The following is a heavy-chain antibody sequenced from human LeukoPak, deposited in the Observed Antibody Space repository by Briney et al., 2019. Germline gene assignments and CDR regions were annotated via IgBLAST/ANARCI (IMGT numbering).Heavy chain of an antibody. J-gene: IGHJ4*02. V-gene: IGHV4-39*07. CDR2: IYYSGST. D-gene: IGHD3-22*01. CDR1: GGSISSSSYY. CDR3: ARGQDGYYYDSSGYLFDY. Sequence: SETLSLTCTVSGGSISSSSYYWGWIRQPPGKGLEWIGSIYYSGSTYYNPSLKSRVTISVDTSKNQFSLKLSSVTAADTAVYYCARGQDGYYYDSSGYLFDYWGQGTLVTVSS.